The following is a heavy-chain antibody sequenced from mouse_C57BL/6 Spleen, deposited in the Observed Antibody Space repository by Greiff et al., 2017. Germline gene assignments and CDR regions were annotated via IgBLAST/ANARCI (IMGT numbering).Heavy chain of an antibody. CDR2: ISSGGSYT. Sequence: EVQVVESGGDLVKPGGSLKLSWAASGFTFSSYGMSWVRQTPDKRLEWVATISSGGSYTYYPDSVKGRFTISRDNAKNTLYLQMSSLKSEDTAMYYCARQKDFDYWGQGTTLTVSS. V-gene: IGHV5-6*01. J-gene: IGHJ2*01. CDR3: ARQKDFDY. CDR1: GFTFSSYG.